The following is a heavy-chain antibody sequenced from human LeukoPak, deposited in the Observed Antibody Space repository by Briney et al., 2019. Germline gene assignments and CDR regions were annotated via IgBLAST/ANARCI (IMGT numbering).Heavy chain of an antibody. D-gene: IGHD1-26*01. CDR1: GFTVSSNY. Sequence: GGSLRLSCAASGFTVSSNYMSWVRQAPGKGLEWVSVIYSGGSTYYADSVKGRFTISRDNSKNTLYLQMNSLRAEDTAVYYCARFHSGSQRKGFDYWGQGTLVTVSS. CDR2: IYSGGST. V-gene: IGHV3-53*01. J-gene: IGHJ4*02. CDR3: ARFHSGSQRKGFDY.